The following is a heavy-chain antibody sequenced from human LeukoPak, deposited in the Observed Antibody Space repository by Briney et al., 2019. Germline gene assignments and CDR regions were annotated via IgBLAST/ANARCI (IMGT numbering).Heavy chain of an antibody. J-gene: IGHJ2*01. CDR2: IDHSGST. Sequence: SETLSLTCAVYGGSFSGYYWSWIRQPPGKGLEWIGEIDHSGSTNYNPSLKSRVTISVDTSKNQFSLKLSSVTAADTAVYYCARGPGSGWTGHFDLWGRGTLVTVSS. CDR3: ARGPGSGWTGHFDL. V-gene: IGHV4-34*01. D-gene: IGHD6-19*01. CDR1: GGSFSGYY.